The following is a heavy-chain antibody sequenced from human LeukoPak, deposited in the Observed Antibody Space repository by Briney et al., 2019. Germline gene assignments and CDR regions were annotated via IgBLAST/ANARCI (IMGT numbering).Heavy chain of an antibody. CDR3: ARDLMVRGIISPFFDS. CDR1: GYTFTTYH. J-gene: IGHJ4*02. D-gene: IGHD3-10*01. Sequence: ASVKVSCKASGYTFTTYHMHWVRQAPGQGLEWMGWMNPDNGGTKYAQNFQGRVTMTRDTSINTAYVELSSLRSDDTAVYFCARDLMVRGIISPFFDSWGQGTLVTVSS. V-gene: IGHV1-2*02. CDR2: MNPDNGGT.